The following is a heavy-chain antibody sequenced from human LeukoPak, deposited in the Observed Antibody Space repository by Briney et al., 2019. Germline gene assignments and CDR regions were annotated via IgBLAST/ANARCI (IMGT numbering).Heavy chain of an antibody. D-gene: IGHD3-22*01. CDR3: ATDNYDSSGYYSISFDY. V-gene: IGHV3-30*07. Sequence: DSVKGRFTISRDISKNTLYLQMNSLRAEDTAVYYCATDNYDSSGYYSISFDYWGRGTLVTVSS. J-gene: IGHJ4*02.